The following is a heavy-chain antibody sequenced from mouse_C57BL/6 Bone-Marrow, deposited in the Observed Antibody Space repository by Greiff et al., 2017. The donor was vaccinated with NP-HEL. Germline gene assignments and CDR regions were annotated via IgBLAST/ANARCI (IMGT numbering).Heavy chain of an antibody. CDR3: ASPYHYYAMDY. CDR1: GYTFTSYG. J-gene: IGHJ4*01. CDR2: IYPRSGNT. V-gene: IGHV1-81*01. Sequence: VQLQQSGAELARPGASVKLSCKASGYTFTSYGISWVKQRTGQGLEWIGEIYPRSGNTYYNEKFKGKATLTADKSSSTAYMELRSLTSEDSAVYFCASPYHYYAMDYWGQGTSVTVSS.